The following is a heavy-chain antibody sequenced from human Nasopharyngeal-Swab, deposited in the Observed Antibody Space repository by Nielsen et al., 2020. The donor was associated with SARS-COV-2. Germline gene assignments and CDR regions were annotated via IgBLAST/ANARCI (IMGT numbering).Heavy chain of an antibody. V-gene: IGHV1-18*01. J-gene: IGHJ4*02. CDR1: GYTFTRYG. CDR3: ARGRRYYYDSSGPLSDFDY. CDR2: ISAYNGNT. D-gene: IGHD3-22*01. Sequence: ASVKVSCKASGYTFTRYGISWVRQAPGQGLEWMGWISAYNGNTNYAQKLQGRVTMTTDTSTSTAYMELRSLRSDDTAVYYCARGRRYYYDSSGPLSDFDYWGQGTLVTVSS.